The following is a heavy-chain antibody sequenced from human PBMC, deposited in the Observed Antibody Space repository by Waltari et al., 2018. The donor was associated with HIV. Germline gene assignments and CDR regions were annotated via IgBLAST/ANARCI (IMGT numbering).Heavy chain of an antibody. CDR2: NNVSGSHI. CDR1: GFTFSGSC. CDR3: ARDLRVRSPTYGMDV. Sequence: EVQLVESGGGLVKPGGSLRLSCAASGFTFSGSCVNWVRQAPGRGRQGVFTNNVSGSHISYAEPLKGRFTISRDNAKNSRYLQMNGLGAEDTAVYYCARDLRVRSPTYGMDVWGQGTTVTVSS. D-gene: IGHD4-17*01. V-gene: IGHV3-21*01. J-gene: IGHJ6*02.